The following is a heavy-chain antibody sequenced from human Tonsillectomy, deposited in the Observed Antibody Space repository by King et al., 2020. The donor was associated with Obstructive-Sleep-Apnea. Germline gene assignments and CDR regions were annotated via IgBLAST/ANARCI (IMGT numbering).Heavy chain of an antibody. Sequence: VQLVESGGGLVKPGGSLRLSCAASGFTFSSYSMNWVRQAPGKGLEWVSSISSSSSYIYYADSVKGRFTISRDNAKNSLYLQMNSLRAEDTAVYYCAGDRGYCSSTSCYFDYWGQGTLVTVSS. J-gene: IGHJ4*02. CDR3: AGDRGYCSSTSCYFDY. V-gene: IGHV3-21*01. D-gene: IGHD2-2*01. CDR2: ISSSSSYI. CDR1: GFTFSSYS.